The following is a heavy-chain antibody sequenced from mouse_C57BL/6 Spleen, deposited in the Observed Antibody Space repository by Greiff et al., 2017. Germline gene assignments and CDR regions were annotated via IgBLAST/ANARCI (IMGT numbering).Heavy chain of an antibody. CDR1: GFNIKNTY. V-gene: IGHV14-3*01. CDR3: ARGYYDYDGGGYYYAMDY. J-gene: IGHJ4*01. D-gene: IGHD2-4*01. Sequence: VQLQQSVAELVRPGASVKLSCTASGFNIKNTYMHWVKQRPEQGLEWIGRIDPANGNTKYAPKFQGKDTITADTSSNTAYLQLSSLTSEDTAIYYCARGYYDYDGGGYYYAMDYWGQGTSVTVSS. CDR2: IDPANGNT.